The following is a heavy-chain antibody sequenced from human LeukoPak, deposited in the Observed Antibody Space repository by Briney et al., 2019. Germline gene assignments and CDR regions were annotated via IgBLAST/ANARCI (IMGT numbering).Heavy chain of an antibody. J-gene: IGHJ2*01. D-gene: IGHD3-3*01. CDR1: GFTFSSYA. V-gene: IGHV3-23*01. CDR2: ISGSGGST. CDR3: AKDILEWLPTPYWYFDL. Sequence: PGGSLRLSCAASGFTFSSYAMSWVRQAPGKGLEWVSAISGSGGSTYYADSVKGRFTISRDNSKNTLYLQMNSLRAEDTAVYYCAKDILEWLPTPYWYFDLWGRGTLVTVSS.